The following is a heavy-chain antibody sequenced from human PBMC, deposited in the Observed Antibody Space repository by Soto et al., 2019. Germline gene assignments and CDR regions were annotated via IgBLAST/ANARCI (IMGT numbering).Heavy chain of an antibody. D-gene: IGHD3-22*01. Sequence: EVQLLESGGGLVQPGGSLRLSCAASGFTFSSYAMSWVRQAPGKGLEWVSAISGSGGSTYYADSVKGRFTISRDNSKNTLYLQMNSLRAEDTAVYYCAKDPLGFPHAVRGYYGYWGQGTLVTVSS. CDR2: ISGSGGST. V-gene: IGHV3-23*01. J-gene: IGHJ4*02. CDR1: GFTFSSYA. CDR3: AKDPLGFPHAVRGYYGY.